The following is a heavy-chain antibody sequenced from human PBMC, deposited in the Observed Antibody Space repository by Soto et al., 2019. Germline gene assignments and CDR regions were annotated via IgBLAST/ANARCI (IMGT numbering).Heavy chain of an antibody. Sequence: GGSLSLSCAASGFTFSSYGMSWVRQAPGKGPEWVSENSRSGDKTYYVDSVRGRFTISRDNSRNTLYVQMNSLSVEDTAIYYCVRDYPGIWGQGTLVTVSS. CDR3: VRDYPGI. CDR2: NSRSGDKT. V-gene: IGHV3-23*01. J-gene: IGHJ4*02. CDR1: GFTFSSYG.